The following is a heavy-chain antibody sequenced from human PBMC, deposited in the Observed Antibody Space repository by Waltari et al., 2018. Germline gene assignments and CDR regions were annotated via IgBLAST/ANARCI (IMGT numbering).Heavy chain of an antibody. CDR3: AKGDYYNTSGYFSFYFEN. CDR2: VSSSGSST. D-gene: IGHD3-22*01. CDR1: ALTITNYD. Sequence: EVQLLESGGGLVQPGGTLRLSCEASALTITNYDMSWVRQAPGKGREWVSGVSSSGSSTFYAESVKGRFTISRYKSKNTVYLQMNSLRGEDTALYYCAKGDYYNTSGYFSFYFENWGQGVLVSVSS. J-gene: IGHJ4*02. V-gene: IGHV3-23*05.